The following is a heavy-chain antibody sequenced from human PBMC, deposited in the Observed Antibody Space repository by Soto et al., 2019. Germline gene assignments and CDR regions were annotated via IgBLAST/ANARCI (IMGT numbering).Heavy chain of an antibody. CDR3: ARARYDSSVGAFDI. J-gene: IGHJ3*02. D-gene: IGHD3-22*01. CDR2: IYSGGST. Sequence: PGGSLRLSCAASGFTVSSNYMSWVRQAPGKGLEWVSVIYSGGSTYYADSVKGRFTISGDNSKNTLYLQMNSLRAEDTAVYYCARARYDSSVGAFDIWGQGTMVTVSS. CDR1: GFTVSSNY. V-gene: IGHV3-53*01.